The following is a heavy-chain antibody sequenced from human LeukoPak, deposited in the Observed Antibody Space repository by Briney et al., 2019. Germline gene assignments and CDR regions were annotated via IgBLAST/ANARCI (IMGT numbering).Heavy chain of an antibody. Sequence: GGSLRLSCAASGFTSSSFWMSWVRQAPGKGLEWVANINQDGSEKYYVDSVKGRFTISRDNAKNSLYLQMNSLRAEDTAVYYCASDIDDSSGYYDYWGQGTLVTVSS. J-gene: IGHJ4*02. V-gene: IGHV3-7*01. CDR1: GFTSSSFW. CDR2: INQDGSEK. CDR3: ASDIDDSSGYYDY. D-gene: IGHD3-22*01.